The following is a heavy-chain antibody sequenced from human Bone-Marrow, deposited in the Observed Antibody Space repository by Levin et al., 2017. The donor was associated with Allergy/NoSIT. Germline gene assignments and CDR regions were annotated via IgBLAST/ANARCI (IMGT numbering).Heavy chain of an antibody. CDR1: GFTVSSNY. D-gene: IGHD6-13*01. Sequence: GGSLRLSCAASGFTVSSNYMSWVRQAPGKGLEWVSVIYSCGSTYYADSVKGRFTISRDNSKNTLYLQMNSLRAEDTAVYYCARISKAAGDAFDIWGQGTMVTVSS. CDR3: ARISKAAGDAFDI. J-gene: IGHJ3*02. CDR2: IYSCGST. V-gene: IGHV3-66*03.